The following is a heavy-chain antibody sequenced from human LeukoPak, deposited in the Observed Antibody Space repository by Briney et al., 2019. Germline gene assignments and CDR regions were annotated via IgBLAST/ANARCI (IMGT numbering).Heavy chain of an antibody. CDR3: ALASYYYDSSGYFGDAFDI. V-gene: IGHV1-46*01. D-gene: IGHD3-22*01. CDR1: GYTFTSYY. CDR2: INPSGGST. J-gene: IGHJ3*02. Sequence: ASVSVSCTASGYTFTSYYMHWVRQAPGQGLEWMGIINPSGGSTSYAQKFQGRVTMTWDTSTSTVYMELSSLRSEDTAVYYCALASYYYDSSGYFGDAFDIWGQGTMVTVSS.